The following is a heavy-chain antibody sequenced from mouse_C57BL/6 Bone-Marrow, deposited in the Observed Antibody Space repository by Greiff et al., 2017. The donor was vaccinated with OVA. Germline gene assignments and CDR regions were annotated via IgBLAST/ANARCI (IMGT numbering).Heavy chain of an antibody. CDR3: ARGNYYGSSYVSFAY. V-gene: IGHV1-18*01. J-gene: IGHJ3*01. D-gene: IGHD1-1*01. CDR1: GYTFTDYN. CDR2: INPNNGGT. Sequence: VQLQQSGPELVKPGASVKIPCKASGYTFTDYNMDWVKQSHGKSLEWIGAINPNNGGTIYNQKFKGKATLTVDKSSSTAYMELRGLTSEDTAVYYCARGNYYGSSYVSFAYWGQGTLVTVSA.